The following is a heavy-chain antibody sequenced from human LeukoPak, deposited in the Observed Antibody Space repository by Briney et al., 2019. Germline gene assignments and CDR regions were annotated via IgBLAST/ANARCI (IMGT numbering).Heavy chain of an antibody. CDR2: IIPILGIA. V-gene: IGHV1-69*04. D-gene: IGHD2-2*01. CDR3: ARMASCSSTSCSSYGMDV. CDR1: GGTFSSYA. Sequence: SVKVSCKASGGTFSSYAISWVRQAPGQGLEWMGRIIPILGIANYAQKFQGRVTITADKSTSTAYMELSSLRSEDTAVYYCARMASCSSTSCSSYGMDVWGQGTTVTVSS. J-gene: IGHJ6*02.